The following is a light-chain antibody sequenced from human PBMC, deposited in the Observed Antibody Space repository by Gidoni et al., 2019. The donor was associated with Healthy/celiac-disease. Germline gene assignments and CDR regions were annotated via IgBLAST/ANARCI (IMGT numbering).Light chain of an antibody. CDR1: SSNIGAGYD. CDR2: GNS. V-gene: IGLV1-40*01. CDR3: QSYDSSLSGVV. J-gene: IGLJ2*01. Sequence: QSVLTQPPSVSGAPGQRVPNSCTGSSSNIGAGYDVHWYQQLPGTAPKLLIYGNSNRPSGVPDRFSGSKSGTSASLAITGLQAEDGADYYCQSYDSSLSGVVFGGGTKLTVL.